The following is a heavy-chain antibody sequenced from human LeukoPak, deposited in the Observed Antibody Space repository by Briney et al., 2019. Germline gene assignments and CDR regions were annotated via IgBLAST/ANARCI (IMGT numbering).Heavy chain of an antibody. CDR2: FSGSGGST. CDR1: GFTFSSYA. CDR3: ARVLSGRGSLYSYYYYMDV. D-gene: IGHD3-10*01. V-gene: IGHV3-23*01. J-gene: IGHJ6*03. Sequence: PGGSLRLSCAASGFTFSSYAMSWVRQAPGKGLECISGFSGSGGSTYYADSVKGRFTISRDNSKNTLYLQMNSLRAEDTAVYYCARVLSGRGSLYSYYYYMDVWGKGTTVTISS.